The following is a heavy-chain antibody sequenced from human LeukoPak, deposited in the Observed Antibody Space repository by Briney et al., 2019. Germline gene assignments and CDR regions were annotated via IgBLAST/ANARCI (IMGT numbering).Heavy chain of an antibody. V-gene: IGHV3-66*01. CDR1: GFTVRSNY. Sequence: PGGSLRLSCAASGFTVRSNYMSWVRRAPGKGLEWVSVIFSGGTTYYADSLKGRFTISRDNAKNSLYLQMNSLRAEDTAVYYCARVEVSSTSCYADYWGQGTLVTVSS. CDR3: ARVEVSSTSCYADY. J-gene: IGHJ4*02. CDR2: IFSGGTT. D-gene: IGHD2-2*01.